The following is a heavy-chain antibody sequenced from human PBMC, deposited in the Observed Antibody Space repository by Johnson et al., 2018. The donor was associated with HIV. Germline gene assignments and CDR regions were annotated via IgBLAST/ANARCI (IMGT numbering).Heavy chain of an antibody. CDR2: ILYDGSNK. Sequence: QVHLVESGGGVVQPGRSLRLSCAASGFTFSSYAMHWVRQAPGKGLEWVAVILYDGSNKNYADSVKGRFTISRDNSKNTLYLQMNSLRAEDTAVYYCAKDEGYDSSGYDAFDIWGQGTMVTVSS. V-gene: IGHV3-30*04. CDR3: AKDEGYDSSGYDAFDI. CDR1: GFTFSSYA. J-gene: IGHJ3*02. D-gene: IGHD3-22*01.